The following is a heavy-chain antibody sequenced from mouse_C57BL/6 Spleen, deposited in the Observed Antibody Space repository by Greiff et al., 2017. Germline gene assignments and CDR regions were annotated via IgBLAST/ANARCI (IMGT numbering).Heavy chain of an antibody. D-gene: IGHD2-5*01. J-gene: IGHJ4*01. Sequence: VKLVESGPGLVQPSQSLSITCTVSGFSLTSYGVHWVRQSPGKGLEWLGVIWSGGGTDYNAAFISRLSISKDNSKSQVFFKMNSLQADDTAIYYCARKESNYVGGAMDYWGQGTSVTVSS. V-gene: IGHV2-2*01. CDR2: IWSGGGT. CDR3: ARKESNYVGGAMDY. CDR1: GFSLTSYG.